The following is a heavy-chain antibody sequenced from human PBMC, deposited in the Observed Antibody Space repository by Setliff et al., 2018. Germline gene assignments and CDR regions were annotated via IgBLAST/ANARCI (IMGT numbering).Heavy chain of an antibody. Sequence: LSLTCTVSGASIISDSYYWGRIRQPPGKGLEWIGTVHYSGDTYYNPSLESRITISVDTSKNQFSLSLSSVTAADTAVYYCARQTAETFHYYYMDVWGKGTTVTVSS. CDR1: GASIISDSYY. J-gene: IGHJ6*03. V-gene: IGHV4-39*01. CDR2: VHYSGDT. D-gene: IGHD6-19*01. CDR3: ARQTAETFHYYYMDV.